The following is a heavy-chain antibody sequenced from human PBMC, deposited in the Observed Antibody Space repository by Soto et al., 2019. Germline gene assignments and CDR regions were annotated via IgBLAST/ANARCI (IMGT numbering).Heavy chain of an antibody. CDR1: GFTFSNAW. J-gene: IGHJ4*02. CDR2: ITTTAGGGAT. V-gene: IGHV3-15*01. Sequence: EVQLVESGGGLVKPGGSLRLSCAASGFTFSNAWMSRVRQAPGKGLEWVGRITTTAGGGATDYAAPLRGTFTISRDDSRNTVYLEMNSLKTEDTAVYYCTTLNRGRFDYWGQGTPVTVSS. CDR3: TTLNRGRFDY.